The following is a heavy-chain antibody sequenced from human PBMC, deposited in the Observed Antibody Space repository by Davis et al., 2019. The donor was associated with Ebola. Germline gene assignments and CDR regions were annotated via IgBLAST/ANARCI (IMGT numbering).Heavy chain of an antibody. D-gene: IGHD3-22*01. Sequence: SVKVSCKASGYTFTGYYMHWVRQAPGQGLEWMGGIIPIFGTANYAQKFQGRVTITADESTSTAYMELSSLRSEDTAVYYCAREGNYYDSPSRGYYFDYWGQGTLVTVSS. CDR3: AREGNYYDSPSRGYYFDY. CDR2: IIPIFGTA. J-gene: IGHJ4*02. V-gene: IGHV1-69*13. CDR1: GYTFTGYY.